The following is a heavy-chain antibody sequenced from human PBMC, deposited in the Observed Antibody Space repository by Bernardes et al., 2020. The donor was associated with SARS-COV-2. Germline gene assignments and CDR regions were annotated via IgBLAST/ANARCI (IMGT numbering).Heavy chain of an antibody. Sequence: AGPLRLSCAASGFTFRSSAMSWVRQAPGPGLAWVSVISGSGGTTYYADSVKGRFTISKDNSKNTLYLQMNSLRAEDTAVYYCAKDCLGITCFDYGMDVWGQGTTVTVSS. CDR2: ISGSGGTT. V-gene: IGHV3-23*01. D-gene: IGHD2-2*01. CDR1: GFTFRSSA. CDR3: AKDCLGITCFDYGMDV. J-gene: IGHJ6*02.